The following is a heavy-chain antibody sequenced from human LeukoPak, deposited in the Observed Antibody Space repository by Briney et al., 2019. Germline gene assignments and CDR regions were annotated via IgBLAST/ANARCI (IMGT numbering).Heavy chain of an antibody. J-gene: IGHJ4*02. CDR2: IYYSGST. D-gene: IGHD6-6*01. CDR3: ASRSSVVGTGPG. Sequence: PSETLSLTCTVSGGSISSSSYYWGWIRQPPGKGLEWIGSIYYSGSTYYNPSLKSRVTISVDTSKNQFSLKLSSVTAADTAVYYCASRSSVVGTGPGWGQGTLVTVSS. CDR1: GGSISSSSYY. V-gene: IGHV4-39*01.